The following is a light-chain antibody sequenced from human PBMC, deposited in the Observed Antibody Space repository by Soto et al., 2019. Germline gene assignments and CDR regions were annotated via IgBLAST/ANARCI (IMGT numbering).Light chain of an antibody. V-gene: IGLV1-44*01. CDR2: TNN. CDR3: ATWDDILVGHV. Sequence: QSVVTQPPSASGTPGQTVTISCSGSSSNIGSRTVNWYQQLPGTAPKLLIYTNNQRPSGVPDRFSGSKSGTSASLAISGLQSEDEGDYYCATWDDILVGHVFGTGTKLTVL. J-gene: IGLJ1*01. CDR1: SSNIGSRT.